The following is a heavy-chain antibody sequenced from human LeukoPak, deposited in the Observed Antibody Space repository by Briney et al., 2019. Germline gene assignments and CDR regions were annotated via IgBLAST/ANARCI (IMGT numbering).Heavy chain of an antibody. CDR3: AKDHYWGIDY. D-gene: IGHD3-16*01. CDR1: GFDFSSNW. CDR2: IKGDGIST. V-gene: IGHV3-74*01. Sequence: GGSLRLSCAASGFDFSSNWMHWVRHAPGQGLVWVSRIKGDGISTNYADSVKGRFTISRDIAKNTLYLQMNSLRAEDTGVYYCAKDHYWGIDYWGRGTLVTAS. J-gene: IGHJ4*02.